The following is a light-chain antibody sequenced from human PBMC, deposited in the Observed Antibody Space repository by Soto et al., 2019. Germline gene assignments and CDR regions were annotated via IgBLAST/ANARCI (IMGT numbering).Light chain of an antibody. J-gene: IGKJ3*01. V-gene: IGKV1-27*01. CDR2: AAS. Sequence: DIQMTQSPTSLSASVGDRVTITCRASQGIRNFVAWYQQKPGKAPKLLIYAASTLQSGVPSRFSGMGSGTDFNLAINSLQAEDVATYSCQKYSSVPVFGPGTKVEIK. CDR3: QKYSSVPV. CDR1: QGIRNF.